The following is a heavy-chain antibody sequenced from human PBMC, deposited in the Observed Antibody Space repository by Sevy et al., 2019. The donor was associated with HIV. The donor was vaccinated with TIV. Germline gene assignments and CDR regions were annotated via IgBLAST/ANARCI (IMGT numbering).Heavy chain of an antibody. V-gene: IGHV3-7*03. CDR3: AKDVY. CDR2: IKEDGSEK. J-gene: IGHJ4*02. CDR1: GFTFSTHW. Sequence: GGSLRLSCAASGFTFSTHWMSWVRQAPGKGLEWAANIKEDGSEKYYVDSVKGRFTISRDNAKNSLFLQMNSLRADDTAVYYCAKDVYWGQGTLVTVSS.